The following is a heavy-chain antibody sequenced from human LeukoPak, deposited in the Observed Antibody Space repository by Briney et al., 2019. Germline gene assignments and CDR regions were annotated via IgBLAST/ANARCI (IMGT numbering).Heavy chain of an antibody. V-gene: IGHV4-34*01. Sequence: PSETLSLTCAVYGGSFSGYYWSWIRQPPGKGLEWIGEINHSGSTNYNPSLKSRVTISVDTSKNQFSLKLSSVTAADTAVYYCARDRWFSSSWYGRTIDYWGQGTLVTVSS. J-gene: IGHJ4*02. CDR2: INHSGST. CDR3: ARDRWFSSSWYGRTIDY. CDR1: GGSFSGYY. D-gene: IGHD6-13*01.